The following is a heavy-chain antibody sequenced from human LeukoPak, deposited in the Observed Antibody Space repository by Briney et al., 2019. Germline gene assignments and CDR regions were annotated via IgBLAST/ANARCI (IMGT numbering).Heavy chain of an antibody. V-gene: IGHV3-30*04. D-gene: IGHD4-11*01. CDR3: TVHHQAYSRTY. CDR2: ISYDGSNK. Sequence: PGRSLRLSCAASGFTFSSYAMHWVRQAPGKGLEWVAVISYDGSNKYYADSVKGRFTISRDNAKDTLYLQMNSLRAEDTAVYYCTVHHQAYSRTYWGQGTLVTVSS. J-gene: IGHJ4*02. CDR1: GFTFSSYA.